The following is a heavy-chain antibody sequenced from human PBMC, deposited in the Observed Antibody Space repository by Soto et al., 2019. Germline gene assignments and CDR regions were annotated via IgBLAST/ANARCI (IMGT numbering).Heavy chain of an antibody. V-gene: IGHV1-69*01. Sequence: QVQLVQSGAEVKKPGSSVKVSCKASGGTFSSYAISWVRQAPGQGLEWMGGIIPIFGTANYAQKFQGRVTNTADESTSTGYMELSSLRSEDTAVYYCARDGYYDIFTGPGTSSYFDYWGQGTLVTVSS. CDR3: ARDGYYDIFTGPGTSSYFDY. CDR1: GGTFSSYA. J-gene: IGHJ4*02. D-gene: IGHD3-9*01. CDR2: IIPIFGTA.